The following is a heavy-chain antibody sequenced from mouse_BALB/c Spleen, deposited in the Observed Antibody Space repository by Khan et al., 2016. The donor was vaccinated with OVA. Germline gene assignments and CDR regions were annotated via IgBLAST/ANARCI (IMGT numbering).Heavy chain of an antibody. V-gene: IGHV2-6-5*01. CDR3: AKLLWSPYYAMDY. J-gene: IGHJ4*01. CDR1: GFSLTDYG. CDR2: IWGGGTT. D-gene: IGHD1-1*02. Sequence: VQLQESGPGLVAPSQSLSITCTVSGFSLTDYGVGWIRQPPGKGLEWLGVIWGGGTTYYNSVLKSRLSISKDNSKSQVFLKMNSLQTDDTAMYYCAKLLWSPYYAMDYWGQGTSVTVSS.